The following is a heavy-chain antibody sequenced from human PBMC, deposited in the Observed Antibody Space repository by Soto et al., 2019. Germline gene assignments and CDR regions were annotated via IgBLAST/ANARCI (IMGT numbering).Heavy chain of an antibody. V-gene: IGHV3-30*18. Sequence: QVQLVESGGGVVQLGRSLRLSCAASGFTFSNYGMHWVRQAPGKGLEWVAVISYHGSDKYYADSVKGRFTISRDNSKNTLYLQMDSLRAEDTAVYNCAKDHLTTTVTTVGYWGQGTLVTVSS. J-gene: IGHJ4*02. D-gene: IGHD4-17*01. CDR1: GFTFSNYG. CDR3: AKDHLTTTVTTVGY. CDR2: ISYHGSDK.